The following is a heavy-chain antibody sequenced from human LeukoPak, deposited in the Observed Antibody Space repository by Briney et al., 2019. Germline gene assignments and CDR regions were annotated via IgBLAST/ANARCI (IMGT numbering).Heavy chain of an antibody. V-gene: IGHV3-53*04. D-gene: IGHD2-15*01. CDR3: ARDLRGGNFDY. CDR1: GFTVSSHY. CDR2: IYSGDNT. J-gene: IGHJ4*02. Sequence: GGSLRLSCAAPGFTVSSHYMSWVRQAPGKGLDWVSVIYSGDNTYYADSVKGRFTISRHTSKNTLYLQMNSLRAEDTAVYYCARDLRGGNFDYWGQGTLVTVSS.